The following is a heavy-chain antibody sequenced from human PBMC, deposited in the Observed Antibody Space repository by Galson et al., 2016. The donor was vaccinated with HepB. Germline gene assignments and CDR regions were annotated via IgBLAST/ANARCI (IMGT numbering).Heavy chain of an antibody. CDR1: GFTFSTNW. J-gene: IGHJ4*02. Sequence: SLRLSCAGSGFTFSTNWMSWVRQAPGKGLEWVANIKEDGSEKYYVDSVKGRFTISGDNSKNTLYLHMNSLRAEDTAVYYCARDRRGGSNTLDYWGQGTLVTVSS. CDR3: ARDRRGGSNTLDY. V-gene: IGHV3-7*01. CDR2: IKEDGSEK. D-gene: IGHD1-26*01.